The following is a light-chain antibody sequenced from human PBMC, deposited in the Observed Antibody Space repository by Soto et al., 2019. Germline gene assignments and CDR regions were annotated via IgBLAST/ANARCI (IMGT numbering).Light chain of an antibody. V-gene: IGKV3-20*01. J-gene: IGKJ1*01. CDR1: QSFSSNY. Sequence: IVLTQSPGTLSLSPGERATLSCRASQSFSSNYLDWYQQKPGQAPRLLIFGASSRATGIPDRFSGSGSGTDFTLTISRLEPEDFAVYYCHQYGSSPRAFGQGTKVEVK. CDR2: GAS. CDR3: HQYGSSPRA.